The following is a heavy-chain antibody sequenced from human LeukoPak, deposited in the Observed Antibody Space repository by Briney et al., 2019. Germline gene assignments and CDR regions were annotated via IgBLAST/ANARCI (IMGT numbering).Heavy chain of an antibody. Sequence: PGGSLRLSCAASGFTFSSYWMHWVRQAPGKGLVWVSRINSDGSSTSYADSVKGRFTISRDNSKNTLYLQMNSLRAEDTAVYYCAREGRFGYSYGGNMDVWGKGTTVTVSS. CDR2: INSDGSST. CDR1: GFTFSSYW. V-gene: IGHV3-74*01. CDR3: AREGRFGYSYGGNMDV. J-gene: IGHJ6*03. D-gene: IGHD5-18*01.